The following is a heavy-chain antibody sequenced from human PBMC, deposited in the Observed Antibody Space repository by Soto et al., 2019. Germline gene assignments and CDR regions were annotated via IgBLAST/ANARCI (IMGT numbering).Heavy chain of an antibody. CDR3: ASGYYDSSGYYDAYYYGMDV. CDR2: ISAYNGNT. J-gene: IGHJ6*02. CDR1: GYTFTSYG. V-gene: IGHV1-18*04. Sequence: ASVKVSCKASGYTFTSYGISWVRQAPGQGLGWMGWISAYNGNTNYAQKLQGRVTMTTDTSTSTAYMELRSLRSDDTAVYYCASGYYDSSGYYDAYYYGMDVWGQGTTVTVSS. D-gene: IGHD3-22*01.